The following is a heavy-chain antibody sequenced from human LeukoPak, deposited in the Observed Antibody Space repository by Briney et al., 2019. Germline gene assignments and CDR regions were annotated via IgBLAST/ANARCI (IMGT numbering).Heavy chain of an antibody. V-gene: IGHV3-7*01. Sequence: GGSLGLSCAASGFTFSTYWMTWVRQAPGKGLEWVANIKEDGSREYYVDSVKGRFTISRDNAKNSLYLQMDSLTAEDTAVYYCARDSPGYGAYVSWGQGTLVPVSS. CDR3: ARDSPGYGAYVS. D-gene: IGHD5-12*01. CDR1: GFTFSTYW. J-gene: IGHJ1*01. CDR2: IKEDGSRE.